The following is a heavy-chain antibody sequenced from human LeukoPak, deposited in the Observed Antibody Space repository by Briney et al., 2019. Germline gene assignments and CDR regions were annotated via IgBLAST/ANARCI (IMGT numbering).Heavy chain of an antibody. J-gene: IGHJ6*02. CDR1: GFTFSSYA. D-gene: IGHD2-2*01. CDR2: ISGSGGST. Sequence: PGGSLRLSCAASGFTFSSYAMSWVRQAPGKGLEWVSAISGSGGSTYYADSVKGRFTISRDNSKNTLYLQMNSLRAEDTAVCYCAKEVVPAAIVYYYGMDVWGQGTTVTVSS. CDR3: AKEVVPAAIVYYYGMDV. V-gene: IGHV3-23*01.